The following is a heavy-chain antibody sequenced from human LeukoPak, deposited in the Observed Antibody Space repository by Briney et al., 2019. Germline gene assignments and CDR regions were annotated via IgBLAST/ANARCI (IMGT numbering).Heavy chain of an antibody. CDR1: GYTFTDYY. Sequence: GASVKVSCKASGYTFTDYYMHWVRQAPGQGLEWMGWINPNSGGTNYAQKFQGRVTMTRDTSISTAYMELSRLRSDDTALYYCARDVFAEYSTHHRFDPWGQGTLVTVSS. V-gene: IGHV1-2*02. J-gene: IGHJ5*02. CDR3: ARDVFAEYSTHHRFDP. D-gene: IGHD6-6*01. CDR2: INPNSGGT.